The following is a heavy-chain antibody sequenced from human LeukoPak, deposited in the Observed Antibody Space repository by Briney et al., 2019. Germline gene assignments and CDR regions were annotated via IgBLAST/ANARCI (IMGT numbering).Heavy chain of an antibody. CDR2: IYSGGST. D-gene: IGHD5-18*01. Sequence: GGSLRLSCAASGFTFSSYSMSWVRQAPGKGLEWVSVIYSGGSTYYADSVKGRFTISRDNSKNTLYLQMNSLRAEDTAVYYCARGGYSYTFYYYYGMDVWGQGTTVTVSS. V-gene: IGHV3-53*01. J-gene: IGHJ6*02. CDR3: ARGGYSYTFYYYYGMDV. CDR1: GFTFSSYS.